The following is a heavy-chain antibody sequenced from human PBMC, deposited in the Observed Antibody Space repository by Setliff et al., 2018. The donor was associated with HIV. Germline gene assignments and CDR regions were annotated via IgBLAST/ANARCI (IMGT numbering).Heavy chain of an antibody. D-gene: IGHD3-22*01. CDR2: IYYSGGT. Sequence: SETLSLTCTVSGGSISSSSYYWGWIRQPPGKGLEWIGSIYYSGGTYYNPSLKSRVTISVDTSKNQFSLKLSSVTAADTAVYYCARFHCYYDSSGYGVNWFDPWGQGTLVTVSS. V-gene: IGHV4-39*07. J-gene: IGHJ5*02. CDR1: GGSISSSSYY. CDR3: ARFHCYYDSSGYGVNWFDP.